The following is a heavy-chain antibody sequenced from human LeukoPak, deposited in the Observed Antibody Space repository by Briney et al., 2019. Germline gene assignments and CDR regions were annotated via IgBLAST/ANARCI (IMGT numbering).Heavy chain of an antibody. CDR2: IYTSGST. D-gene: IGHD3-10*01. V-gene: IGHV4-4*07. Sequence: SETLSLTCTVSGGSISSYYWSWIRQPAGKGLEWIGRIYTSGSTNYNPSLKSRVTMSVDTSKNQFSLKLSSVTAADTAVYYCARAAITMVRGVMVSAAFDPWAREPWSPSPQ. J-gene: IGHJ5*02. CDR1: GGSISSYY. CDR3: ARAAITMVRGVMVSAAFDP.